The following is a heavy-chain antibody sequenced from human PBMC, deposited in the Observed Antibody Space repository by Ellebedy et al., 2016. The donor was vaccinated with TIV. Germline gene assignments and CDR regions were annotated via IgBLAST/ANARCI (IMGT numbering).Heavy chain of an antibody. J-gene: IGHJ3*02. CDR1: GYTFSDYH. V-gene: IGHV1-2*02. D-gene: IGHD2-21*02. Sequence: ASVKVSCKASGYTFSDYHMHWVRQAPGQGLEWMGWVNPNSGGSGYARQFQGRVTLAWDTSVTTAYMEMRSLTSDDTAVYYCARERATDNDDAFDIWGQGTVVTVSS. CDR2: VNPNSGGS. CDR3: ARERATDNDDAFDI.